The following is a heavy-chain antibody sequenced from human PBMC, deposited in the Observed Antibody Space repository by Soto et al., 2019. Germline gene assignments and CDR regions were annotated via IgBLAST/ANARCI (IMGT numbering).Heavy chain of an antibody. J-gene: IGHJ4*02. D-gene: IGHD6-19*01. CDR2: ISSSSSYI. Sequence: EVQLVESGGGLVKPGGSLRLSCAASGFTFSSYSMNWVRQAPGKGLEWVSSISSSSSYIYYADSVKGRFTISRDNAKNSLYLQMNSLRAEDTAVYYCARVGSGWAEYYYFDYWGQGTLVTVSS. V-gene: IGHV3-21*01. CDR1: GFTFSSYS. CDR3: ARVGSGWAEYYYFDY.